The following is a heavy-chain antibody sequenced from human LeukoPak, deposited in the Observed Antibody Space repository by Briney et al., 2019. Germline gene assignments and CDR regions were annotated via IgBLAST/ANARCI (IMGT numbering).Heavy chain of an antibody. CDR2: ISSSSSYI. D-gene: IGHD3-16*02. V-gene: IGHV3-21*01. Sequence: GGSLRLSRAASGFTFSSYSMNWVRQAPGKGLEWVSSISSSSSYIYYADSVKGRFTISRDNAKNSLYLQMNSLRAEDTAVYYCARDGMITFGGVIVKGAFDIWGQGTMVTVSS. CDR3: ARDGMITFGGVIVKGAFDI. J-gene: IGHJ3*02. CDR1: GFTFSSYS.